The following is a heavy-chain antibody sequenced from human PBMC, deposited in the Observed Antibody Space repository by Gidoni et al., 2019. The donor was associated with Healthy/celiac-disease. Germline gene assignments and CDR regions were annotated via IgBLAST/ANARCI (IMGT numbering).Heavy chain of an antibody. CDR2: ISWNSGSI. CDR3: AKSGPYQLLSGYFDL. J-gene: IGHJ2*01. CDR1: GFAFDDYA. D-gene: IGHD2-2*01. Sequence: EVQLVESGGGLVQPGRSLRLSCAASGFAFDDYAMHWVRQAPGKGLEWVSGISWNSGSIGYADSGKGRFTSSRDNAKNSLYLQMNSLRAEDTALYYCAKSGPYQLLSGYFDLWGRGTLVTVSS. V-gene: IGHV3-9*01.